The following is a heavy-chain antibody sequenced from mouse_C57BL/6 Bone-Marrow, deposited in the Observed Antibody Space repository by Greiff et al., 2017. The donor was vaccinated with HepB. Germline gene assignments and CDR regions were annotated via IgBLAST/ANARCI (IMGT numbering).Heavy chain of an antibody. V-gene: IGHV1-72*01. CDR2: IDPNSGGT. J-gene: IGHJ1*03. Sequence: QVQLQQSGAELAKPGASVKLSCKASGYTFTSYWMHWVKQRPGRGLEWIGRIDPNSGGTKYNEKFKSKATLTVDKPSSTAYMQLSSLTSEDSAVYYCARGVTTVVASHWYFDVWGTGTTVTVSS. CDR3: ARGVTTVVASHWYFDV. D-gene: IGHD1-1*01. CDR1: GYTFTSYW.